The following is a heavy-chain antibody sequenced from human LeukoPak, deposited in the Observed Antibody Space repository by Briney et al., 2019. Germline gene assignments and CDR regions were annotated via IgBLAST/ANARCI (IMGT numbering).Heavy chain of an antibody. CDR2: INHSGST. CDR1: GGYFSGYY. Sequence: PSETLSLTCAVYGGYFSGYYWSWIRQPPGKGLEWIGEINHSGSTNYNPSLKSRVTISVDTSKNQFSLKLSSVTAADTAVYYCANGHQLDTTLNWFDPWGQGTLVTVSS. J-gene: IGHJ5*02. V-gene: IGHV4-34*01. CDR3: ANGHQLDTTLNWFDP. D-gene: IGHD6-13*01.